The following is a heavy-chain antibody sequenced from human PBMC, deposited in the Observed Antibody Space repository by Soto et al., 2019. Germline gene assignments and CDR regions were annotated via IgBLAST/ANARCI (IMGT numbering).Heavy chain of an antibody. CDR1: GYTLTELS. CDR3: ARADYAPRGFDP. J-gene: IGHJ5*02. D-gene: IGHD4-17*01. Sequence: ASVKVSCKVSGYTLTELSMHWVRQAPGKGLEWMGGFDPEDGEAIYAQKFQGRVTMTEDTSTDTAYMELRSLRSDDTAVYYCARADYAPRGFDPWGQGTLVTVSS. V-gene: IGHV1-24*01. CDR2: FDPEDGEA.